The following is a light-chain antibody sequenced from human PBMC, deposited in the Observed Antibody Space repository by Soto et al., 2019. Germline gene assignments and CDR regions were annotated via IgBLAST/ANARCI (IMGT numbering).Light chain of an antibody. Sequence: QSVLTQPPSVSAAPGQKVTISCSGGSFNIGNNYVSWYQQFPGTAPRLLIYDNNNRPSGIPDRFSGSQSGTSATLGITGLQTGDEADYYCGTWDSSLSAVVFGGGTKLTVL. J-gene: IGLJ2*01. CDR2: DNN. CDR1: SFNIGNNY. V-gene: IGLV1-51*01. CDR3: GTWDSSLSAVV.